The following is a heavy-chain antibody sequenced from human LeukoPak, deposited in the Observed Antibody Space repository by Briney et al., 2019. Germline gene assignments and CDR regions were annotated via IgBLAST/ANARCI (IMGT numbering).Heavy chain of an antibody. Sequence: PGRSLRLSCAASGFTFSSYAMHWVRQAPGKGLEWVAVISYDGSNKYYADSVKGRFTISRDNSKNTLYLQMNSLRAEDTAVYYCARTRGDCSSTCCLPFDYWGQGTLVTVSS. D-gene: IGHD2-2*01. V-gene: IGHV3-30*01. CDR1: GFTFSSYA. J-gene: IGHJ4*02. CDR3: ARTRGDCSSTCCLPFDY. CDR2: ISYDGSNK.